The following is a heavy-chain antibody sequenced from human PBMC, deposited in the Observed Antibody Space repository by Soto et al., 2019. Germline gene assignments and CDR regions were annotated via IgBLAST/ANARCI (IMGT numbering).Heavy chain of an antibody. V-gene: IGHV2-5*01. Sequence: QITLKESGPTLMKPTPTLTLTCAFSGFSLSTSGVGVGWIRQPPGKALEWLALIFSNYDKRYSPSLMRRLTITKDTSKNQVVITMTNIGPVDTATYYCSHMRGEGLFGMDVWGQGTTVTVSS. CDR1: GFSLSTSGVG. CDR2: IFSNYDK. CDR3: SHMRGEGLFGMDV. D-gene: IGHD3-3*01. J-gene: IGHJ6*02.